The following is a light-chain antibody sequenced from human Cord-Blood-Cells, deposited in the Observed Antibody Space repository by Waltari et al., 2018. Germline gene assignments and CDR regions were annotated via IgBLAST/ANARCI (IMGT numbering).Light chain of an antibody. J-gene: IGLJ1*01. CDR1: SSNIGAGYD. CDR3: QSYDSSLSGYNYV. V-gene: IGLV1-40*01. CDR2: GNS. Sequence: QSVLTQPPSVSGAPGQRVTISCTGSSSNIGAGYDVHWYQQLPGTAPKLPIHGNSNRPSGVPDRFSGSKSGTSASLAITGLQAEDEADYYCQSYDSSLSGYNYVFGTGTKVTVL.